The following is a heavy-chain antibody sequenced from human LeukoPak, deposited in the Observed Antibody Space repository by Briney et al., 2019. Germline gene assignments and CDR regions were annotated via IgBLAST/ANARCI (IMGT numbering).Heavy chain of an antibody. D-gene: IGHD3-22*01. CDR1: GGSISRYY. CDR3: ARDFRSGGHYDSSGYYGIDY. CDR2: IYYSGGT. V-gene: IGHV4-59*01. J-gene: IGHJ4*02. Sequence: SETLSLTCTVSGGSISRYYWSWIRQPPGKGLEWIGYIYYSGGTNYNPSLKSRVTISVDMSKNQLSLKLSSVTAADTAVYYCARDFRSGGHYDSSGYYGIDYWGQGTLVTVSS.